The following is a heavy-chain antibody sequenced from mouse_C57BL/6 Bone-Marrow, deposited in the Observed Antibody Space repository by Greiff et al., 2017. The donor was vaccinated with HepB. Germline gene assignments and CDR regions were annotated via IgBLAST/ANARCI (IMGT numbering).Heavy chain of an antibody. V-gene: IGHV1-50*01. Sequence: QVQLQQPGAELVKPGASVKLSCKASGYTFTSYWMQWVKQRPGQGLEWIGEIDPSDSYTNYNQKFKGKATLTVDTSSSTAYMQLSSLTSEDSAVYYCASRGTVVRRYFDVWGTGTTVTVSS. J-gene: IGHJ1*03. CDR2: IDPSDSYT. CDR1: GYTFTSYW. CDR3: ASRGTVVRRYFDV. D-gene: IGHD1-1*01.